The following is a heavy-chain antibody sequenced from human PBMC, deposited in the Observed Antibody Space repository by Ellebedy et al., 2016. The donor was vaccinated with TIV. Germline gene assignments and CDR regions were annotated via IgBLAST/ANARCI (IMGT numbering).Heavy chain of an antibody. CDR2: TNHSGNT. V-gene: IGHV4-34*01. J-gene: IGHJ4*02. CDR1: GGSFSGYY. Sequence: GSLRLSCAVYGGSFSGYYWSWIRQPPGRGLEWIGETNHSGNTNYNPSLKSRVTISVDTSKNHFSLEVTSVTAADTALYYCARKPVLWRSIAARGFDYWGQGTLVTVSS. CDR3: ARKPVLWRSIAARGFDY. D-gene: IGHD6-6*01.